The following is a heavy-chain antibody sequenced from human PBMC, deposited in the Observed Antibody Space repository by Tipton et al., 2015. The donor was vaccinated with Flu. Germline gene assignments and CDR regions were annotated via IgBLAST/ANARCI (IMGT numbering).Heavy chain of an antibody. D-gene: IGHD2-15*01. CDR2: IYYSGST. CDR3: ARADVVVVAALLPVSGYFDF. V-gene: IGHV4-31*02. CDR1: GGSISSGGYY. Sequence: TLSLTCTVSGGSISSGGYYWSWIRQHPGKGLEWIGYIYYSGSTYYNPSLKSRVTISVDTSKNQFSLKLSSVTAADTAVYYCARADVVVVAALLPVSGYFDFWGQGTLVTVSS. J-gene: IGHJ4*02.